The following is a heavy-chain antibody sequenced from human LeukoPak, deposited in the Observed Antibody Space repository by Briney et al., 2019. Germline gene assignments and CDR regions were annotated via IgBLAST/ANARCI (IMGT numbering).Heavy chain of an antibody. Sequence: SETLSLTCTVSGGSISSYYWSWIRQPPGKGLEWIGYIYYSGSTYYNPSLKSRVTISVDTSKNQFSLKLSSVTAADTAVYYCARAGVVLGGYFDYWGQGTLVTVSS. J-gene: IGHJ4*02. V-gene: IGHV4-59*06. CDR2: IYYSGST. CDR3: ARAGVVLGGYFDY. CDR1: GGSISSYY. D-gene: IGHD3-10*01.